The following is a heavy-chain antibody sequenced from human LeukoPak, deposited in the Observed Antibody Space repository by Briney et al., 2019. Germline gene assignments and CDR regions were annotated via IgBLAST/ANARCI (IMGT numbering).Heavy chain of an antibody. CDR2: ISYSGNT. V-gene: IGHV4-39*07. Sequence: SETLSLTCTVSGGSISRGTYYWGWIRQPPGKGLQWIGSISYSGNTYSNPSLASRVTMSVDTSKNQFSLKLSSVTAADTAVYYCGRDRRATYYYDSSGYYSDFWGQGTLVTVSS. CDR3: GRDRRATYYYDSSGYYSDF. CDR1: GGSISRGTYY. J-gene: IGHJ4*02. D-gene: IGHD3-22*01.